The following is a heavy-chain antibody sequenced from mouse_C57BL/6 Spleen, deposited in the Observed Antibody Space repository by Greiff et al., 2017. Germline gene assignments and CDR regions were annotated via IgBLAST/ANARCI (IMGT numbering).Heavy chain of an antibody. D-gene: IGHD2-5*01. CDR2: INPNNGCT. CDR1: GYTFTDYN. Sequence: EVQLQQSGPELVKPGASVKMSCKASGYTFTDYNMHWVQQSHGKSLEWIGNINPNNGCTSYNHKFKGKATLTVNKSSSTAYMELRSLTTEDSAVYYCLSNPEARDYWGQGTSVTVSS. V-gene: IGHV1-22*01. CDR3: LSNPEARDY. J-gene: IGHJ4*01.